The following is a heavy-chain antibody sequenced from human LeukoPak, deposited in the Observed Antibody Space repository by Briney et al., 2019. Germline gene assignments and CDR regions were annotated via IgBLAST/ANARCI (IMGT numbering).Heavy chain of an antibody. D-gene: IGHD3-10*01. Sequence: GASVKVSCKASGGTFSSYAISWVRQAPGQGLEWMGGIIPIFGTANYAQKFQGRVTITADESTSTAYMELSSLRSEDTAVYYCARLLKKGHYGSADYWGQGTPVTVSS. CDR3: ARLLKKGHYGSADY. V-gene: IGHV1-69*01. J-gene: IGHJ4*02. CDR1: GGTFSSYA. CDR2: IIPIFGTA.